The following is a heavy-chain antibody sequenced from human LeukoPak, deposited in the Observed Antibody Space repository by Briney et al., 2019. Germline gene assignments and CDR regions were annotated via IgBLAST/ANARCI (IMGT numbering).Heavy chain of an antibody. Sequence: GGSLRLSCAASGFTFSSYSMNWVRQAPGKGLEWVSSISSSSSYIYYADSVKGRFTISRDNAKNTLYLQMNSLRAEDTAVYYCARGIAAADIDYWGQGTLVTVSS. J-gene: IGHJ4*02. V-gene: IGHV3-21*01. CDR3: ARGIAAADIDY. CDR1: GFTFSSYS. D-gene: IGHD6-13*01. CDR2: ISSSSSYI.